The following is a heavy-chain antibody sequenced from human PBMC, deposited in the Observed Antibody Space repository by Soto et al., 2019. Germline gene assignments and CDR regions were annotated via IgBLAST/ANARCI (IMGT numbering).Heavy chain of an antibody. V-gene: IGHV3-11*04. Sequence: PGGSLRLSCAASGYPFSDYYMSWIRQAPGKGLEWISYIDTSGTKIYYADSVKGRFTISRDNSKNTLYLQMSSLRAEDTAVYYCARGGSYGGNSEGEIDYWGQGTLVTVSS. CDR3: ARGGSYGGNSEGEIDY. J-gene: IGHJ4*02. CDR1: GYPFSDYY. CDR2: IDTSGTKI. D-gene: IGHD4-17*01.